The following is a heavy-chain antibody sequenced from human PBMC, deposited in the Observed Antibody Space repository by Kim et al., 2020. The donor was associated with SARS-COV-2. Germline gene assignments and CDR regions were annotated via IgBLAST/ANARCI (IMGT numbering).Heavy chain of an antibody. V-gene: IGHV4-59*08. D-gene: IGHD6-13*01. CDR3: ARLYSSSWYDVFDI. J-gene: IGHJ3*02. Sequence: TPTHKGRVTISVDTSKNPFSLKLSSVTDADTAVYYCARLYSSSWYDVFDIWGQGTMGTVSS.